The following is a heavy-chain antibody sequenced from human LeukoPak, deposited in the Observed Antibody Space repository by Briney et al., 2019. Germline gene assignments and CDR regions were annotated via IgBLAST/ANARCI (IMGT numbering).Heavy chain of an antibody. CDR2: INPNSGGT. D-gene: IGHD3-22*01. CDR1: GYTFTGYY. CDR3: ARLNVDYYESSGYQDY. V-gene: IGHV1-2*06. Sequence: ASVKVSCKASGYTFTGYYMHWVRQAPGQGLEWMGRINPNSGGTNYAQKFQGRVTMTRDTSISTAYMELSRLRSDDTAVYYCARLNVDYYESSGYQDYWGQGTLVTVSS. J-gene: IGHJ4*02.